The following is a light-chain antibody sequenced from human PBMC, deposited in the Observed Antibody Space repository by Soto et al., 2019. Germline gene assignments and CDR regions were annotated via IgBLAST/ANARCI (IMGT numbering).Light chain of an antibody. J-gene: IGLJ3*02. CDR1: STDFVSYNR. CDR2: EAS. V-gene: IGLV2-18*01. CDR3: AAWDDILNGHWV. Sequence: QSALTQPPSVSGSPGQSVTISCTGTSTDFVSYNRVSWYQQPPGTAPKLIIYEASNRPSGVPDRFSGSKSGNTASLTISGLQAADEADYFCAAWDDILNGHWVFGGGTQLTVL.